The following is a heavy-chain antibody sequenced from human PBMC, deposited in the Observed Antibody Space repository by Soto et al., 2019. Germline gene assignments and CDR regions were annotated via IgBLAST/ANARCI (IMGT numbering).Heavy chain of an antibody. CDR2: IYYSGST. CDR1: GGSISSYY. CDR3: ARTRTGDFDY. Sequence: PEETLSLTCTVSGGSISSYYWSWIRQPPGKGLEWIGYIYYSGSTNYNPSLKSRVTISVDTSKNQFSLKLSSVTAADTAVYYCARTRTGDFDYWGQGTLVTSPQ. D-gene: IGHD2-2*01. J-gene: IGHJ4*02. V-gene: IGHV4-59*01.